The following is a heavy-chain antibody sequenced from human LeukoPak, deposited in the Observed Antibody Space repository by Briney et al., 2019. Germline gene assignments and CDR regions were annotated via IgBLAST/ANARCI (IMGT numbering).Heavy chain of an antibody. CDR1: VDSISSYY. V-gene: IGHV4-59*01. CDR3: ARDSGYGSATC. Sequence: SETLSLTCTVSVDSISSYYWSWIRQPPGEGLEWIGYIYYSASTSYNPSLKSRVTMSIDTSKNQFSLKLTSVTAADTAVYYCARDSGYGSATCWGQGTLVTVSS. D-gene: IGHD3-10*01. J-gene: IGHJ4*02. CDR2: IYYSAST.